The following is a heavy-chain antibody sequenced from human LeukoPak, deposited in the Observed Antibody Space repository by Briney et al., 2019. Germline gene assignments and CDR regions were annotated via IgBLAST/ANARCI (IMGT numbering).Heavy chain of an antibody. V-gene: IGHV4-4*08. J-gene: IGHJ4*02. D-gene: IGHD3-9*01. CDR2: IHNSGRT. Sequence: SETLSLTCSVSGGSVSSYYWSRIRQSPGKGLEWIGYIHNSGRTNYNPSLKSRVTGFVDTSKNQVSLRLSSVTAADTAVYYCARGGFYILTGHHPFDYWGQGTLVTVSS. CDR3: ARGGFYILTGHHPFDY. CDR1: GGSVSSYY.